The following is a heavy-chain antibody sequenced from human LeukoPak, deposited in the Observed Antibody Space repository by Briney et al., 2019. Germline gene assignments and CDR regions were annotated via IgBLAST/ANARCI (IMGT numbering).Heavy chain of an antibody. Sequence: GGSLRLSCAASGFTFSTYEINWVRQAPGKGLERLSYISSSGGTIYYADPVKGRFTISRDNAKISLDLHMNSLRAEVTAVYYCARGARGYTYGRFDYWGQGTLVTVSS. CDR2: ISSSGGTI. CDR3: ARGARGYTYGRFDY. V-gene: IGHV3-48*03. CDR1: GFTFSTYE. J-gene: IGHJ4*02. D-gene: IGHD5-18*01.